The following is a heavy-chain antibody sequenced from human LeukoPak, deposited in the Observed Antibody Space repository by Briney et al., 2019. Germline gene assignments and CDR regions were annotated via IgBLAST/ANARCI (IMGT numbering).Heavy chain of an antibody. V-gene: IGHV4-4*07. CDR2: IYTSGST. CDR3: ASAVAGTARYDY. D-gene: IGHD6-19*01. Sequence: SETLSLTCTVSGGSISSYYWSWIRQPAGKGLGWIGRIYTSGSTNYNPSLKSRVTISVDKSKNQFSLKLSSVTAADTAVYYCASAVAGTARYDYWGQGTLVTVSS. J-gene: IGHJ4*02. CDR1: GGSISSYY.